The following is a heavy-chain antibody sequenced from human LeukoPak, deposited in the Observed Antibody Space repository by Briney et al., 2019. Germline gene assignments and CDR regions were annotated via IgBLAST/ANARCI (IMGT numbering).Heavy chain of an antibody. CDR3: ARGLHYDILTGYYPYFDY. CDR2: INAGNGNT. D-gene: IGHD3-9*01. CDR1: GYTFTSYA. J-gene: IGHJ4*02. V-gene: IGHV1-3*01. Sequence: ASVKVSCAASGYTFTSYAMHWGRQTPGQRRERMGWINAGNGNTKYSQKFQGRVTITRGTSARTAYMEMSGLRSEDTAVYYCARGLHYDILTGYYPYFDYWGQGTLVTASS.